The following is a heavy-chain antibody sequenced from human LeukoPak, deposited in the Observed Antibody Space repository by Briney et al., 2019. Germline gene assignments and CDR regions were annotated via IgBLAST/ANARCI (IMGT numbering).Heavy chain of an antibody. V-gene: IGHV1-69*01. CDR2: VIPIFGTA. CDR1: GGTFSSYA. CDR3: AGDSGGIFGVIRAPDY. Sequence: SVKVSCKASGGTFSSYAISWVRQAPGQGLEWMGGVIPIFGTANYAQKFQGRVTITADESTSTAYMELSSLRSEDTAVYYCAGDSGGIFGVIRAPDYWGQGTLVTVSS. J-gene: IGHJ4*02. D-gene: IGHD3-3*01.